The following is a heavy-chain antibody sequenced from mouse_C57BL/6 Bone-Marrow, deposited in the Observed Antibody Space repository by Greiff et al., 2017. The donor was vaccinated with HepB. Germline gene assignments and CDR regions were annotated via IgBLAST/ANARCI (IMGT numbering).Heavy chain of an antibody. CDR2: ISYSGST. Sequence: EVQLVESGPGMVKPSQSLSLTCTVTGYSITSGYDWHWIRHFPGNKLEWMGYISYSGSTNYNPSLKSRISITHDTSKNHFFLKLNSLTTEDTATYYCARDRYYGSSYEWFAYWGQGTLVTVSA. D-gene: IGHD1-1*01. CDR1: GYSITSGYD. CDR3: ARDRYYGSSYEWFAY. J-gene: IGHJ3*01. V-gene: IGHV3-1*01.